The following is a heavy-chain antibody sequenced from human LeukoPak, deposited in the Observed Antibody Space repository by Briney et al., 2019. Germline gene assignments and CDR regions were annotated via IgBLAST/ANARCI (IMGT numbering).Heavy chain of an antibody. D-gene: IGHD6-19*01. CDR2: INPSGGST. Sequence: ASVKVSCKASGYTFTSYYMHWVRQAPGQGLEWMGIINPSGGSTSYAQKFQGRVTMTRDTSTSTVYMELSSLRAEDTAIYYCAKPISGGLAVTADWFDPWGQGTLVIVSS. J-gene: IGHJ5*02. CDR1: GYTFTSYY. V-gene: IGHV1-46*01. CDR3: AKPISGGLAVTADWFDP.